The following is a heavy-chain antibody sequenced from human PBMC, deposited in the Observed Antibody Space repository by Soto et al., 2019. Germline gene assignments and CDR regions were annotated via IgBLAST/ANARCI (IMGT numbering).Heavy chain of an antibody. D-gene: IGHD2-2*01. J-gene: IGHJ5*02. V-gene: IGHV4-59*08. CDR3: ARGIVVVPAVGYNWFDP. Sequence: SETLSLTCTVSGGSISSYYWSWIRQPPGKGLEWIGYIYYSGSTNYNPSLKSRVTISVDTSKNQFPLKLSSVTAADTAVYYCARGIVVVPAVGYNWFDPWGQGTLVTVSS. CDR1: GGSISSYY. CDR2: IYYSGST.